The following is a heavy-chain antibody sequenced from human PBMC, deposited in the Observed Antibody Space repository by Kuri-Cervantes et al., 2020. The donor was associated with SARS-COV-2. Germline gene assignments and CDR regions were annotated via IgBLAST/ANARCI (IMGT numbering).Heavy chain of an antibody. D-gene: IGHD3-3*01. V-gene: IGHV4-39*07. Sequence: SETLSLTCTVSGGSISSSSYYWGWIRQPPGKGLEWIGSSYYSGSTYYNPSLKSRVTISLDTSKNQFSLRLSSVTAADTAVYYCARLEGLYDFWSGYQYYFDYWGQGTLVTVSS. CDR3: ARLEGLYDFWSGYQYYFDY. J-gene: IGHJ4*02. CDR2: SYYSGST. CDR1: GGSISSSSYY.